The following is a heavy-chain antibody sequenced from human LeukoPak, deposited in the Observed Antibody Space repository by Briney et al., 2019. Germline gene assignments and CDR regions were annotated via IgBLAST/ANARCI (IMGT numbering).Heavy chain of an antibody. Sequence: GGSLRLSCAASGFTFNSYEMNWVRQAPGKGLQWVSYISSSSSTIYYADSVKGRFTISRDNAKNSLYLQVNSLRDEDAAVYHCARDRGWLRFEFDYWGQGTLVTVSS. CDR2: ISSSSSTI. J-gene: IGHJ4*02. CDR1: GFTFNSYE. CDR3: ARDRGWLRFEFDY. V-gene: IGHV3-48*02. D-gene: IGHD5-12*01.